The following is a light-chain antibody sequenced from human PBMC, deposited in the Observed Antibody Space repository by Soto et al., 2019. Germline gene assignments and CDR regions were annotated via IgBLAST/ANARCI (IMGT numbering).Light chain of an antibody. V-gene: IGKV3-20*01. CDR3: QKYGGSPAWT. CDR1: QSVSSSY. CDR2: GAS. J-gene: IGKJ1*01. Sequence: EIVLTQSPDTLSLSPGERATLSCRASQSVSSSYLAWYQQKPGQAPRLLIYGASSRATGIPDRFSGSGSGTDFTLTISRLEPEDFAVYYCQKYGGSPAWTFGQGTKVEIK.